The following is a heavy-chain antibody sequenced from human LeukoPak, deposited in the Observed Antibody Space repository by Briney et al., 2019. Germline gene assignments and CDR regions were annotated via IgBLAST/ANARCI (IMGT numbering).Heavy chain of an antibody. CDR3: AKVRGVYCSSPACYYYDA. Sequence: GGSLRLSCGASGFTFSSYAMSWVRQTPGRGLEWVAGVSQSGGRTIYADSAEGRFTISRDNSNDTVYLQLSSLRAEDSALYYCAKVRGVYCSSPACYYYDAWGQGTPVTVSS. J-gene: IGHJ4*02. CDR1: GFTFSSYA. CDR2: VSQSGGRT. D-gene: IGHD2-2*01. V-gene: IGHV3-23*01.